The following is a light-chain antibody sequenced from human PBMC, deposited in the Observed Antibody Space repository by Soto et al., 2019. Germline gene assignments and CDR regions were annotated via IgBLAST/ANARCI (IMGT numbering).Light chain of an antibody. V-gene: IGKV3-11*01. CDR3: QQDKKLTRK. Sequence: DIVITDKPATLCRAAFDVSPVSFRASQSVSSYLAWYQQKPGQAPRLLIYDASNRATGIPARFSGSGSGTDFTLTISSLEPEDFAVYYCQQDKKLTRKFGQGTKVEFK. J-gene: IGKJ1*01. CDR2: DAS. CDR1: QSVSSY.